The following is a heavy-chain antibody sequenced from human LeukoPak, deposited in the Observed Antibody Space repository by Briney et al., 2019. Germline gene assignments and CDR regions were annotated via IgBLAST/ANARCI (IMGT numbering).Heavy chain of an antibody. D-gene: IGHD3-9*01. CDR1: GYTFTSYG. Sequence: ASVKVSCKASGYTFTSYGISWVRQAPGQGLEWMGWTSAYNGNTNYAQKLQGRVTMTTDTSTSTAYMELRSLRSDDTAVYYCAVGYYDILTGYPTFDYWGQGTLVTVSS. J-gene: IGHJ4*02. CDR3: AVGYYDILTGYPTFDY. V-gene: IGHV1-18*01. CDR2: TSAYNGNT.